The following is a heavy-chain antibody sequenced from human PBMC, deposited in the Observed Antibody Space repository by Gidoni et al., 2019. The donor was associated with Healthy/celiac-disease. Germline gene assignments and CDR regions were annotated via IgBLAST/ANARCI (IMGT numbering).Heavy chain of an antibody. D-gene: IGHD5-18*01. Sequence: QVTLKESGPVLVKPTETLTLTCPVSGFSISTARMGVSWIRQPPGKALEWLAHIFSNDEKSYSTSLKSRLTISKDTSKSHVVLTMTNMDPVDTATYYCARIGGGIVRRGYSYGFDYWGQGTLVTVSS. CDR3: ARIGGGIVRRGYSYGFDY. V-gene: IGHV2-26*01. CDR1: GFSISTARMG. CDR2: IFSNDEK. J-gene: IGHJ4*02.